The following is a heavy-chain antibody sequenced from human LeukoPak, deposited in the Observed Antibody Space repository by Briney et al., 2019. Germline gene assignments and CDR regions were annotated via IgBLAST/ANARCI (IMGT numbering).Heavy chain of an antibody. CDR2: ISSSSSYI. CDR3: ARSRDYGDYVDY. D-gene: IGHD4-17*01. CDR1: GFPVSINS. J-gene: IGHJ4*02. Sequence: GGSLRLSCTVSGFPVSINSMSWVRQAPGKGLEWVSSISSSSSYIYYADSVKGRFTISRDNAKNSLYLQMNSLRAEDTAVYYCARSRDYGDYVDYWGQGTLVTVSS. V-gene: IGHV3-21*01.